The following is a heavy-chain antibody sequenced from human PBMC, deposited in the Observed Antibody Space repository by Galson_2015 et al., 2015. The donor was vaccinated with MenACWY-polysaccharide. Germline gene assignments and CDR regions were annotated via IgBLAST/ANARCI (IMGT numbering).Heavy chain of an antibody. CDR1: GFTFSSYS. D-gene: IGHD3-22*01. Sequence: SLRLSCAASGFTFSSYSMNRVRQAPGKGLEWVSSISSSGSYIYYADSVKGRFTISRDNAKNSLYLQMNSLRAEDTAVYYCAREDSGGYYQLDYWGQGPLVTVSS. CDR3: AREDSGGYYQLDY. J-gene: IGHJ4*02. V-gene: IGHV3-21*01. CDR2: ISSSGSYI.